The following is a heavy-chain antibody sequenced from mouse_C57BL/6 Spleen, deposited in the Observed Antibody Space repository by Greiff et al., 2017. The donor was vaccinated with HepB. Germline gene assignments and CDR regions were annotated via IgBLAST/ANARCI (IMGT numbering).Heavy chain of an antibody. J-gene: IGHJ2*01. CDR1: GYTFTSYW. CDR3: ARGESNPYYFDY. V-gene: IGHV1-50*01. D-gene: IGHD2-5*01. Sequence: QVQLQQPGAELVKPGASVKLSCKASGYTFTSYWMQWVKQRPGQGLEWIGEIDPSDSYTNYNQKFKGKATLTVDTSSSTAYMQLSSLTSEDSAVYYCARGESNPYYFDYWGQGTTLTVSS. CDR2: IDPSDSYT.